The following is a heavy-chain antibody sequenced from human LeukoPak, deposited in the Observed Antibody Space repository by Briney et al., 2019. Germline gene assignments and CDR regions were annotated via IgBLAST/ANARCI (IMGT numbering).Heavy chain of an antibody. V-gene: IGHV3-74*01. Sequence: GGSLRLSCAVSGFTFRTYWMHWVRQVPGEGLVWVSRINEGGSITNYADSVKGRFSISRDNAKNTLYLQMNSLRAEDTAVYYCGRDLGGRSGYWGQGSLVTVSS. CDR1: GFTFRTYW. J-gene: IGHJ4*02. CDR3: GRDLGGRSGY. CDR2: INEGGSIT. D-gene: IGHD1-26*01.